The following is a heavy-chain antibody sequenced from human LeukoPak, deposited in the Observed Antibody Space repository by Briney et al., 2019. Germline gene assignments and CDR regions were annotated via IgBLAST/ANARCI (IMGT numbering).Heavy chain of an antibody. D-gene: IGHD2-2*01. Sequence: SETLSLTCTVSGGSISSYYWSWIRQPPGKGLEWIGYIYYSGSTNYNPSLKSRVTISVDTSKNQFSLKLSSVTAADTAVYYCASSTSLNYYYYYMDVWGKGTTVTVSS. V-gene: IGHV4-59*01. CDR3: ASSTSLNYYYYYMDV. CDR1: GGSISSYY. CDR2: IYYSGST. J-gene: IGHJ6*03.